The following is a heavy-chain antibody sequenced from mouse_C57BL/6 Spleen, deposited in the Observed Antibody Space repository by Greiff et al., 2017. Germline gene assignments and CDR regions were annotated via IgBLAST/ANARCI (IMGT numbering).Heavy chain of an antibody. CDR1: GYTFTDYY. V-gene: IGHV1-26*01. Sequence: EVQLQQSGPELVKPGASVKISCKASGYTFTDYYMNWVKQSHGKSLEWIGDINPNNGGTSYNQKFKGKATLTVDKSSSTAYMELRSLTSEDSAVYYCARPVGWYFDVWGTGTTVTVSS. CDR2: INPNNGGT. CDR3: ARPVGWYFDV. D-gene: IGHD1-1*01. J-gene: IGHJ1*03.